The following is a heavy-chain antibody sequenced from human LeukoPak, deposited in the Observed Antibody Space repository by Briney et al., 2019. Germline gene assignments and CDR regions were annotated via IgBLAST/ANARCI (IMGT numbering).Heavy chain of an antibody. Sequence: ASVKVSCKASGYTFTSYGISWVRQAPGQGLEWMGWISAYNGNTNYAQKLQGRGTMTTDTSTSTAYMELRSLRSDDTAVYYCARVAYKGYYYYYMDVWGKGTTVTVSS. D-gene: IGHD2-21*01. V-gene: IGHV1-18*01. CDR3: ARVAYKGYYYYYMDV. CDR1: GYTFTSYG. CDR2: ISAYNGNT. J-gene: IGHJ6*03.